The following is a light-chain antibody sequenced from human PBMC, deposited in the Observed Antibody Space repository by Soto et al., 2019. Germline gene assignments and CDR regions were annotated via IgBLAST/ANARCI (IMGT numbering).Light chain of an antibody. J-gene: IGKJ1*01. CDR1: QSFSNW. CDR2: KAS. V-gene: IGKV1-5*03. CDR3: QHYNSYSWM. Sequence: DIQMTQSPSTLSASVGDTVTFTCRASQSFSNWFAWYQQKPGKAPKFLIYKASTLECGFTSRFSGSRYGTESTLTTSSLQHDDFATYYCQHYNSYSWMLGQGNKVEIK.